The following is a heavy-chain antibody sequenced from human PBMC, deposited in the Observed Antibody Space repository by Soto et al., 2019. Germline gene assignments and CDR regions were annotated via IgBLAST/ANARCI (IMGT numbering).Heavy chain of an antibody. CDR2: ISAYNGKR. CDR1: GYDFTSYG. D-gene: IGHD2-21*01. CDR3: ARGRIVASIHDAFEI. V-gene: IGHV1-18*01. Sequence: QGQLLQSGDEVKKPGASVRVSCRASGYDFTSYGISWVRQAPGQVREWVSWISAYNGKRDTAQKFQGRVTMTLDTSTDTAHMELGDLTSADTAVYYCARGRIVASIHDAFEIWGQGTMVAVSS. J-gene: IGHJ3*02.